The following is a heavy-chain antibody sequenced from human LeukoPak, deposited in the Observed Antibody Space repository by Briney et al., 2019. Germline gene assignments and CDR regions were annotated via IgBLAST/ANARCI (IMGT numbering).Heavy chain of an antibody. V-gene: IGHV3-30*03. CDR2: ISYDGSIK. CDR3: NLRDIFTGYFQAKDAFDI. J-gene: IGHJ3*02. Sequence: PGSSRRLSCAASGFTFSSYGMHWFGKAPGKGLDWVAVISYDGSIKYYADSVKGRFTISRDNSKNTLYLHMNSLRAEDTAVYYCNLRDIFTGYFQAKDAFDIWGQGTMVTVSS. D-gene: IGHD3-9*01. CDR1: GFTFSSYG.